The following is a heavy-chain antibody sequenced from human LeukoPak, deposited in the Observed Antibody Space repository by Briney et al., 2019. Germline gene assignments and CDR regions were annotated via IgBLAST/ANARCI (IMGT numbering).Heavy chain of an antibody. D-gene: IGHD5-12*01. CDR3: ARDGRGGIVAKMEYFDY. CDR2: ITTDSSAK. J-gene: IGHJ4*02. V-gene: IGHV3-48*03. CDR1: GFTFSTYE. Sequence: HPGGSLRLSCAASGFTFSTYEMNWVRQAPGKGMEWVSHITTDSSAKKYTDSVKGRFTISRDSSKNTLYLQMNSLRAEDTAVYYCARDGRGGIVAKMEYFDYWGQGTLVTVSS.